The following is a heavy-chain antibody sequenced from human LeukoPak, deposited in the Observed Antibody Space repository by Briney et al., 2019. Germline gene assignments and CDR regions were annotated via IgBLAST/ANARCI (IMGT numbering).Heavy chain of an antibody. Sequence: KPGGSLRLSCAASGFTFRDYYMSWIRQAPGKGLEWVSHIGGSGSTIYYADSVKGRFTISRDNAKNSLHLQMNSLRAEDTAVYYCARDHGGYSYGFDYWGQGTLVTVSS. CDR1: GFTFRDYY. D-gene: IGHD5-18*01. J-gene: IGHJ4*02. CDR2: IGGSGSTI. CDR3: ARDHGGYSYGFDY. V-gene: IGHV3-11*04.